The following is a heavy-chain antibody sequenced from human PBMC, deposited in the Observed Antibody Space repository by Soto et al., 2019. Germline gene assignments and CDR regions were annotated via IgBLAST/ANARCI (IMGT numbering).Heavy chain of an antibody. Sequence: ASETLSLTCTVSGGSISSGGYYWNWIRQHPGKGLEWIGYIYYIGSTYYNPSLKSRVTISLDTSKNQFSLRLSSVTAADTAVYYCARSLFPWGQGTLVTVSS. V-gene: IGHV4-31*03. J-gene: IGHJ5*02. CDR1: GGSISSGGYY. CDR3: ARSLFP. CDR2: IYYIGST.